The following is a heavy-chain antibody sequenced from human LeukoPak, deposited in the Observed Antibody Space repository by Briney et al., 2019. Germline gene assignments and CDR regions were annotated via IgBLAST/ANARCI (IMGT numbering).Heavy chain of an antibody. D-gene: IGHD1-14*01. J-gene: IGHJ4*02. Sequence: GASVNVSCKASGYTFTSYGISWVRQAPGQGLEWMGGISAYNGNTNYAQKLQGRVTMTTDTSTSTAYMELRSLRSDDTAVYYCARKGLGPEALAFDYWGQGTLVTVSS. CDR3: ARKGLGPEALAFDY. V-gene: IGHV1-18*01. CDR2: ISAYNGNT. CDR1: GYTFTSYG.